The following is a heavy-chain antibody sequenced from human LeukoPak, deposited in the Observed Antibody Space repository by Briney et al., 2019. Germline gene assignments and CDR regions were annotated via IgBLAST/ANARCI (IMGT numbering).Heavy chain of an antibody. Sequence: SETLSLTCSVSGYSISSGPYWGWIRQPPGQGLEWIASIYLGGTTYYTPSLKSRVTISVDTSKNQLSLRLSSVTAADTAVYYCACRYSGYEWYYSDYWGQGTLVTVSS. CDR1: GYSISSGPY. V-gene: IGHV4-38-2*01. CDR3: ACRYSGYEWYYSDY. J-gene: IGHJ4*02. D-gene: IGHD5-12*01. CDR2: IYLGGTT.